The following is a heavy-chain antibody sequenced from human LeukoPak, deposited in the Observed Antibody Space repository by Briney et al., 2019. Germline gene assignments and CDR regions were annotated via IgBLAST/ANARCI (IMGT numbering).Heavy chain of an antibody. V-gene: IGHV4-4*07. Sequence: SETLSLTCTVSGGSISSYYWSWIRQPPGKGLEWIGRIYTSGSTTYNPSLKSRVTMSVDTSKSQFSLNLMSVTAADTAVYYCTRDTGTTGEVKFDPWGQGTLVTVSS. D-gene: IGHD4-17*01. J-gene: IGHJ5*02. CDR1: GGSISSYY. CDR2: IYTSGST. CDR3: TRDTGTTGEVKFDP.